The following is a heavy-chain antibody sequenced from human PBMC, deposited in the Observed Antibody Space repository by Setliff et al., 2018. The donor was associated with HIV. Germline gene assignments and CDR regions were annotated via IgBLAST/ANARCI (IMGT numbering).Heavy chain of an antibody. J-gene: IGHJ4*02. CDR3: AKDRTVVVITIFDY. CDR1: GFTFSSYA. Sequence: GESLKISCAASGFTFSSYAMSWVRQAPGKGLEWVSAISGSGGSTYYADSVKGRFTISRDNSKNTLYLQMNSLRAEDTAVYYCAKDRTVVVITIFDYWGQGTLVTSPQ. CDR2: ISGSGGST. D-gene: IGHD3-22*01. V-gene: IGHV3-23*01.